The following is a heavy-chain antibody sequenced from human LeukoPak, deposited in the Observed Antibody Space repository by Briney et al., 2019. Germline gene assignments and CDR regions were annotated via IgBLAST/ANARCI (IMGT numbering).Heavy chain of an antibody. J-gene: IGHJ3*02. CDR1: GGSISSSSYY. Sequence: SETLSLTCTVSGGSISSSSYYWGWIRQPPGKGLEWIGSMYYSGSTNYNPSLKSRVTISVDTSKNQFSLKLSSVTAADTAVYYCARVPITMIVVDIWGQGTMVTVSS. D-gene: IGHD3-22*01. V-gene: IGHV4-39*07. CDR3: ARVPITMIVVDI. CDR2: MYYSGST.